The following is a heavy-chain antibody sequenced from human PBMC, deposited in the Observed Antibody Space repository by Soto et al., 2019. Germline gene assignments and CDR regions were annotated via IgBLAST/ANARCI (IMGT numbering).Heavy chain of an antibody. D-gene: IGHD1-26*01. V-gene: IGHV3-30*18. J-gene: IGHJ4*02. CDR3: AKAPPGVGNYFDY. CDR2: ISYDGSNK. CDR1: GFTFSSYG. Sequence: GGSLRLSCAASGFTFSSYGMHWVRQAPGKGLEWVAVISYDGSNKYYADSVKGRFTISRDNSKNTLYLQMNSLRAEDTAVYYCAKAPPGVGNYFDYWGQGTLVTVSS.